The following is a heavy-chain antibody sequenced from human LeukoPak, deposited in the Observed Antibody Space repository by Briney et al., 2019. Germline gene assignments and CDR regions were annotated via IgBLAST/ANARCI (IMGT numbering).Heavy chain of an antibody. CDR1: GYTLTELS. Sequence: ASVKVSCKVSGYTLTELSMHWVRHAPGRGLEWMGGFDPEDGETIYAQKFQGRVTMTEDTSTDTAYMELSSLRSEDTAVYYCATGVSSDYGMDVWGQGTTVTVSS. J-gene: IGHJ6*02. V-gene: IGHV1-24*01. CDR2: FDPEDGET. D-gene: IGHD6-19*01. CDR3: ATGVSSDYGMDV.